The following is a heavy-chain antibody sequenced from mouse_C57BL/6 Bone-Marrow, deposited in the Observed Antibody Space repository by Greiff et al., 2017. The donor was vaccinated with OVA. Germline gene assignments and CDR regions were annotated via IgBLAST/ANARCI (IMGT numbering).Heavy chain of an antibody. V-gene: IGHV5-16*01. Sequence: EVMLVESEGGLVQPGSSMKLSCTASGFTFSDYYMAWVRQVPEKGLEWVANINYDGSSTYYLDSLKSRFIISRDNAKNILYLQMSSLKSEDTATYYCARVYDNHYAMDYWGQGTSVTVSS. CDR3: ARVYDNHYAMDY. CDR1: GFTFSDYY. J-gene: IGHJ4*01. CDR2: INYDGSST. D-gene: IGHD2-3*01.